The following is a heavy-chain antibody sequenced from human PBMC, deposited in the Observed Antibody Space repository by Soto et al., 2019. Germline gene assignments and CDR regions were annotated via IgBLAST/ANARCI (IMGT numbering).Heavy chain of an antibody. Sequence: SETLSLTCTVSGGSISSGGYYWSWIRQHPGKGLEWIGYIYYSGTTNYNPSLKSRITISADTSKNQFFLKLSSVTAADTAVYYCGRHLFSDVWGQGTTVTVSS. D-gene: IGHD2-21*01. CDR3: GRHLFSDV. CDR2: IYYSGTT. J-gene: IGHJ6*02. CDR1: GGSISSGGYY. V-gene: IGHV4-61*08.